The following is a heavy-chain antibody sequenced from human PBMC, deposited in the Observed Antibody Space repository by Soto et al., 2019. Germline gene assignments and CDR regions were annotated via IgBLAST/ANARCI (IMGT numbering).Heavy chain of an antibody. D-gene: IGHD6-13*01. J-gene: IGHJ5*02. Sequence: ASVKVSCKASGYTFTNYDINWVRQAPGQGLEWMAIINPMGGSTNYAQEFQGRVTLTSDTSTSTVYMELSSLRFEDTALFYCARDLAAGDLWGQGTLVTVSS. CDR1: GYTFTNYD. V-gene: IGHV1-46*01. CDR3: ARDLAAGDL. CDR2: INPMGGST.